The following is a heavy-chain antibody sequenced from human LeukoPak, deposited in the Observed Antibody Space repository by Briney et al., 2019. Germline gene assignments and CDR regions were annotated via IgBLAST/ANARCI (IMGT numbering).Heavy chain of an antibody. V-gene: IGHV4-59*08. J-gene: IGHJ5*02. Sequence: SETLSLTCTVSGGSISSYYWSWIRQPPGKGLEWIGYIYYSGSTNYNPSLKSRVTISVDTSKNQFSLKLSSVTAADTAVHYCARHTAEKYNWFDRWGQGTLVTVSS. D-gene: IGHD5-24*01. CDR1: GGSISSYY. CDR3: ARHTAEKYNWFDR. CDR2: IYYSGST.